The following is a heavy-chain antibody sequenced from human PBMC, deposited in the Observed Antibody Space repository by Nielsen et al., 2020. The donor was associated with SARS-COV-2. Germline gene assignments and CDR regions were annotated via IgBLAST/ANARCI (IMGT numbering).Heavy chain of an antibody. V-gene: IGHV4-39*01. J-gene: IGHJ4*02. D-gene: IGHD3-10*01. CDR1: GGSISGSTYS. CDR2: IYYNGST. Sequence: SETLSLTCTVSGGSISGSTYSWGWIRQPPGKGLAWIGSIYYNGSTYYNPSLKSRVTISVDTSKNQFSLKLNSVTAADTAVYSCATGGRGYFDFWGQGTLVTVSS. CDR3: ATGGRGYFDF.